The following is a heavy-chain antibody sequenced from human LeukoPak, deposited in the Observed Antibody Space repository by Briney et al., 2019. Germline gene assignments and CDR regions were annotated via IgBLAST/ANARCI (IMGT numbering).Heavy chain of an antibody. CDR2: INHSGST. V-gene: IGHV4-34*01. J-gene: IGHJ4*02. CDR3: ARVQWELSKTDFDY. CDR1: GGSFSGYY. D-gene: IGHD1-26*01. Sequence: SETLSLTCAAYGGSFSGYYWSWIRQPPGKGLEWIGEINHSGSTNYNPSLRSRVTISVDTSKNQFSLKLSSVTAADTAVYYCARVQWELSKTDFDYWGQGTLVTVSS.